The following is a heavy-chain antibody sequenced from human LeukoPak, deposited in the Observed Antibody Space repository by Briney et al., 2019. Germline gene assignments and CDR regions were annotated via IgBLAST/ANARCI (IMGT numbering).Heavy chain of an antibody. D-gene: IGHD1-7*01. CDR3: ARGNGITGTILVV. CDR1: GRSISRYY. V-gene: IGHV4-59*01. CDR2: IYYSGST. Sequence: SETLSLTRTLSGRSISRYYWSWIRQPPGEGLEWIGYIYYSGSTNYNPSLKSRVTISVDTSKNQFSLKLSSVTAADTAVYYCARGNGITGTILVVWGQGTLVTVSS. J-gene: IGHJ4*02.